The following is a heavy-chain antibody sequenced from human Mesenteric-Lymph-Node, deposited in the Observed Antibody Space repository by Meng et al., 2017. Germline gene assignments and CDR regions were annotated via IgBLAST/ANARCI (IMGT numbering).Heavy chain of an antibody. J-gene: IGHJ6*02. D-gene: IGHD2-15*01. CDR1: GFTFSSYA. CDR2: VSGSGGGT. V-gene: IGHV3-23*01. CDR3: ARDLRYCSGGSCYTDYYYYGMDV. Sequence: GGSLRLSCAASGFTFSSYAMSWVRQAPGKGLEWVSGVSGSGGGTNYADSVRGRFTISRDNAKNSLYLQMNSLRAEDTAVYYCARDLRYCSGGSCYTDYYYYGMDVWGQGTTVTVSS.